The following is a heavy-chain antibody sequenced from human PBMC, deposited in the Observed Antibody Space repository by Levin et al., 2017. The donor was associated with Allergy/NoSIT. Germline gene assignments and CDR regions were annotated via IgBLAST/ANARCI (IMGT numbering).Heavy chain of an antibody. D-gene: IGHD6-6*01. CDR1: GFTFSSYW. J-gene: IGHJ3*02. CDR3: ARETYSSSSDAFDI. Sequence: GGSLRLSCAASGFTFSSYWMHWVRQAPGKGLVWVSRINSDGISTSYADSVKGRFTISRDNAKNTLYLQMNSLRAEDTAVYYCARETYSSSSDAFDIWGQGTMVTVSS. V-gene: IGHV3-74*01. CDR2: INSDGIST.